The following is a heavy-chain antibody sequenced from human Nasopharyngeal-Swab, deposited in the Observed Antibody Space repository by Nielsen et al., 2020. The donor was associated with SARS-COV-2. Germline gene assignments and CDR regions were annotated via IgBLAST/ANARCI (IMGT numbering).Heavy chain of an antibody. Sequence: SETLSLTCAISGDSVSSNSAAWNWIRQSPSRGLEWLGRTYYRSKWYNDYAVSVKSRITINPDTSKNQFSLQLNSVTPEDTAVYYCARGPPEAYCGGDCYSYFDYWGQGTLVTVSS. CDR3: ARGPPEAYCGGDCYSYFDY. CDR2: TYYRSKWYN. J-gene: IGHJ4*02. D-gene: IGHD2-21*02. CDR1: GDSVSSNSAA. V-gene: IGHV6-1*01.